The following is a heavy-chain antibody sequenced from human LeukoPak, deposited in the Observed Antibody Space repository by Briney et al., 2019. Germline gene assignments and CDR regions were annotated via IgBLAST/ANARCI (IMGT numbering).Heavy chain of an antibody. CDR2: IYYSGST. CDR1: GGSISSHY. CDR3: ARSGVGYYYDWFDP. V-gene: IGHV4-59*11. Sequence: SETLSLTCTVSGGSISSHYWSWIRQPPGKGLEWIGYIYYSGSTNYNPSLKSRVTISVDTSKNQFSLKLSSVTAVDTAVYYCARSGVGYYYDWFDPWGQGTLVTVSS. J-gene: IGHJ5*02. D-gene: IGHD3-22*01.